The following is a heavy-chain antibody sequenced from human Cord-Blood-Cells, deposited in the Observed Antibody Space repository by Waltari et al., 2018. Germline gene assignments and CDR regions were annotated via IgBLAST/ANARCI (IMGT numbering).Heavy chain of an antibody. CDR3: GVDY. Sequence: QVQLVESGGGVVQPGGSLRLSCAASVFTSSSYGMHWVRQAPGKGLEWVAFIRYDGSNKYYADSVKGRFTISRDNSKNTLYLQMNSLRAEDTAVYYCGVDYWGQGTLVTVSS. J-gene: IGHJ4*02. CDR2: IRYDGSNK. V-gene: IGHV3-30*02. CDR1: VFTSSSYG.